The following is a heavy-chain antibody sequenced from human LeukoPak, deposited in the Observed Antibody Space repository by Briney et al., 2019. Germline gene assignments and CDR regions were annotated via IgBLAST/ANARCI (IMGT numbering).Heavy chain of an antibody. CDR2: ISGSGGST. D-gene: IGHD3-22*01. CDR3: AKDTIVVVIESAFDI. J-gene: IGHJ3*02. V-gene: IGHV3-23*01. CDR1: GFTFSSYA. Sequence: GGSLRLSCAASGFTFSSYAMSWVRQAPGEGLEWVSAISGSGGSTYYADSVKGRFTISRDNSKNTLYLQMNSLRAEDTAVYYCAKDTIVVVIESAFDIWGQGTMVTVSS.